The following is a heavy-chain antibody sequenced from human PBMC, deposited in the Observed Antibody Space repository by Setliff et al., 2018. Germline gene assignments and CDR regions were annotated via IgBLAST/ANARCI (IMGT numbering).Heavy chain of an antibody. V-gene: IGHV4-61*10. CDR3: AKADEGPRRASGSYYPLLRFDP. D-gene: IGHD3-10*01. Sequence: SETLSLTCSVSGASITSGGFYWTWIRQPAGKGLEWIGHISPSGSTTYNPSVKSRVTISLDTSKNHFSLKLSSVTAADTALYYCAKADEGPRRASGSYYPLLRFDPWGQGTLVTVSS. CDR1: GASITSGGFY. CDR2: ISPSGST. J-gene: IGHJ5*02.